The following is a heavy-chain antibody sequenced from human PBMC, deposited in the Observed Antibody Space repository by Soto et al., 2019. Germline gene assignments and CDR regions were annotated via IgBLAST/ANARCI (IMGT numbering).Heavy chain of an antibody. CDR2: INHSGST. Sequence: SETLSLTCAVYGGSFSGYYWSWIRQPPGKGLEWIGEINHSGSTNYNPSLKSRATISVDTSKNQFSLKLSSVTAADTAVYYCARVFSVYPSQLLYRRPNYFDYWGQGTLVTVSS. J-gene: IGHJ4*02. D-gene: IGHD2-2*02. CDR3: ARVFSVYPSQLLYRRPNYFDY. V-gene: IGHV4-34*01. CDR1: GGSFSGYY.